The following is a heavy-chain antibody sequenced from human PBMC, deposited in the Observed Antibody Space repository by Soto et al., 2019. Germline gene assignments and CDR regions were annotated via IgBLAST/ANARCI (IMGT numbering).Heavy chain of an antibody. J-gene: IGHJ4*02. CDR1: GFTFSSYA. V-gene: IGHV3-23*01. Sequence: GGSLRLSCAASGFTFSSYAMSWVRQAPGKGLEWVSAISGSGGSTYYADSVKGRFTISRDNSKNTLYLQMNSLRAEDTAVYYCAKATTYYDFWSGYGHDLGYWGQGTLVTVSS. D-gene: IGHD3-3*01. CDR2: ISGSGGST. CDR3: AKATTYYDFWSGYGHDLGY.